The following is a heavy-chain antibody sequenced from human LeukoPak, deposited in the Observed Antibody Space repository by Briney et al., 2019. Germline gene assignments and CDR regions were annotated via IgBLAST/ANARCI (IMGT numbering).Heavy chain of an antibody. V-gene: IGHV3-7*01. CDR2: IKQDGSEK. CDR3: ARSIAAAGGEFDY. J-gene: IGHJ4*02. D-gene: IGHD6-13*01. CDR1: GFTFSSYW. Sequence: GGSLRLSCAASGFTFSSYWMSWVRQAPGKGPEWVANIKQDGSEKYYVDSVKGRFTISRDNAKNSLYLQMNSLRAEDTAVYYCARSIAAAGGEFDYWGQGTLVTVSS.